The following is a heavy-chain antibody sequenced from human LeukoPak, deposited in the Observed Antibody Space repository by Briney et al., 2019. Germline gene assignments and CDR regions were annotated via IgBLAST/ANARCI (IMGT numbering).Heavy chain of an antibody. CDR3: VGGDY. Sequence: GGSLRLSCAASGLTFSIHWMNWVRQAPGKGLGCVANINQDGSDKYYVDSVKGRFTISRDNTKNSLYLQMNSLRAEDTAVYYCVGGDYWGQGTLVTVSS. V-gene: IGHV3-7*01. CDR1: GLTFSIHW. J-gene: IGHJ4*02. CDR2: INQDGSDK.